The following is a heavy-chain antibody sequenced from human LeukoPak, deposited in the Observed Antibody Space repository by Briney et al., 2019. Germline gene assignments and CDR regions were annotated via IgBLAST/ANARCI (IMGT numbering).Heavy chain of an antibody. Sequence: SQTLSLTCAISGDSVSSNSAAWNWLRQSPSRGLEWLGRTYYRSKWYNDYAVSVKSRITINPDTSKNQFSLQLNSVTPEDTAVYYCARSFAVAGHDAFGIWGQGTMVTVSS. J-gene: IGHJ3*02. D-gene: IGHD6-19*01. CDR3: ARSFAVAGHDAFGI. V-gene: IGHV6-1*01. CDR2: TYYRSKWYN. CDR1: GDSVSSNSAA.